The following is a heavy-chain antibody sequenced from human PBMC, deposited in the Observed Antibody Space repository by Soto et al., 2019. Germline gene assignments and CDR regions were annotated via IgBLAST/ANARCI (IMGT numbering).Heavy chain of an antibody. Sequence: LETLPLTCTVYGGTCIGYYWSWIRQPTGKGLEWIGEINHSGSTNYNPSLKSRVTISVDTSKNQFSLKLSSVTAADTAVYYCARGAVGAAAGISRGEAPNYYYYYMDVWGKGTTVTVSS. V-gene: IGHV4-34*01. D-gene: IGHD6-13*01. CDR3: ARGAVGAAAGISRGEAPNYYYYYMDV. CDR2: INHSGST. J-gene: IGHJ6*03. CDR1: GGTCIGYY.